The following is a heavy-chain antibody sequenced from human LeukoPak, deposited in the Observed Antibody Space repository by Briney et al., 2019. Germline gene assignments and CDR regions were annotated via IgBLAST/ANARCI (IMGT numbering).Heavy chain of an antibody. CDR3: AKELDYGGNSADY. CDR1: GGSVSSGSYY. V-gene: IGHV4-61*01. Sequence: PSETLSLTCTVSGGSVSSGSYYWSWIRQPPGKGLEWIGYIYYSGSTNYNPSLKSRVTISVDTSKNQFSLKLSCVTAADTAVYYCAKELDYGGNSADYWGQGTLVTVSS. D-gene: IGHD4-23*01. CDR2: IYYSGST. J-gene: IGHJ4*02.